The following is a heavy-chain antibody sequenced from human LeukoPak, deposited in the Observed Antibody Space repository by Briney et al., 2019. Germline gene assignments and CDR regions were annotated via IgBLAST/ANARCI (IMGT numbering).Heavy chain of an antibody. J-gene: IGHJ6*02. D-gene: IGHD3-10*01. Sequence: GWSLRLSCAASGFTFSSYAMSWVRQAPGKGLKWVASISGSGSGTYYADSVKGRFTISRDNSKNTLDLQMNSLRAEDTAVYYCAKSVAVNYGSGSYSYGMDVWGQGTTVTVSS. CDR2: ISGSGSGT. CDR1: GFTFSSYA. CDR3: AKSVAVNYGSGSYSYGMDV. V-gene: IGHV3-23*01.